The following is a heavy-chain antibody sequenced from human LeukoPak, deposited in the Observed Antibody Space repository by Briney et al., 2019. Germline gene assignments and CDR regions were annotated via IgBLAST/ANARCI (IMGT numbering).Heavy chain of an antibody. CDR2: ISGSGGST. D-gene: IGHD6-19*01. Sequence: PGGSLRLSCAASGFTFSSYAMSWVRQAPGKGLEWVSAISGSGGSTYYADSVKGRFTISRDNSKNTLYLQMNSLRAEDTAVYYCAKAGYGWYSSGEYFQHWGQGTLVTVSS. J-gene: IGHJ1*01. CDR3: AKAGYGWYSSGEYFQH. CDR1: GFTFSSYA. V-gene: IGHV3-23*01.